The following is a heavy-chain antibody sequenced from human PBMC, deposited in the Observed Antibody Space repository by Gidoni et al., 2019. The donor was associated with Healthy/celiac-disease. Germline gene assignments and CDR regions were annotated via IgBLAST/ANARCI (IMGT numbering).Heavy chain of an antibody. D-gene: IGHD2-15*01. V-gene: IGHV3-23*04. Sequence: EVQVVDSGGGLVQPGGSLSLSCAASGFPFTCYPLSWVRQAPGKGLEWVSAISGSGGSTYYADSVKGRFTISRDNSKNTLYLQMNSLRAEDTAVYYCAKVPPTRGVVVVAVLFDYWGQGTLVTVSS. CDR1: GFPFTCYP. CDR2: ISGSGGST. J-gene: IGHJ4*02. CDR3: AKVPPTRGVVVVAVLFDY.